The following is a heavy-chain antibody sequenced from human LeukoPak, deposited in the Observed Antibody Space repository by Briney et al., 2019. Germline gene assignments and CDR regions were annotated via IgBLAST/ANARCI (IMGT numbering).Heavy chain of an antibody. CDR1: GYTFTGYY. D-gene: IGHD3-10*01. V-gene: IGHV1-2*02. CDR3: ARNIWFGESSDGFDI. J-gene: IGHJ3*02. Sequence: SVNVSCKASGYTFTGYYMHWVRQAPGHGLEWMGWINPNSGGTNYAQKFQGRVTMTRDTSISTAYMERSRLRSDDTAMYYCARNIWFGESSDGFDIWGQGTMVTVSS. CDR2: INPNSGGT.